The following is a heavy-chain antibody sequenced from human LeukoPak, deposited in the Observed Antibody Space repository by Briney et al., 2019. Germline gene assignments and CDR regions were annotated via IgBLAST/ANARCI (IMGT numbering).Heavy chain of an antibody. CDR2: IIPILGIA. V-gene: IGHV1-69*04. D-gene: IGHD3-22*01. J-gene: IGHJ4*02. CDR1: GGTFSSYA. Sequence: ASVKVSCKASGGTFSSYAISWVRQAPGQGLEWMGRIIPILGIANYAQKFQGRVTITADKSTSTAYMELSSLRSEDTAVYYCARVSIYYDSSGYYHLFDYWGQGTLVTVSS. CDR3: ARVSIYYDSSGYYHLFDY.